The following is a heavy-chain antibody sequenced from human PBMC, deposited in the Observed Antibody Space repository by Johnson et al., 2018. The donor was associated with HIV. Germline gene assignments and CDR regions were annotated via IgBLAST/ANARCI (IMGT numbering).Heavy chain of an antibody. CDR2: IDWNGGST. Sequence: VQLVESGGGVVQPGRSLRLSCAASGFTFDDYGMTWVRQAPGKGLEWVSGIDWNGGSTGYAGSVKGRFTISRDNAKNSLYLQMNSLRAEDTALYYCAREGIAARPGAFDIWGQGTMVTVSS. J-gene: IGHJ3*02. D-gene: IGHD6-6*01. V-gene: IGHV3-20*04. CDR1: GFTFDDYG. CDR3: AREGIAARPGAFDI.